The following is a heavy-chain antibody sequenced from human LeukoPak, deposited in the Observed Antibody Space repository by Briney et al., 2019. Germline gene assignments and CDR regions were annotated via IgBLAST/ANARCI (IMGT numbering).Heavy chain of an antibody. J-gene: IGHJ4*02. V-gene: IGHV4-38-2*02. CDR2: IYYSGST. CDR3: AREPAHSTGKYYFDY. Sequence: SETLSLTCRVSGYSISSGYHWGWIRQPPGKGLEWFASIYYSGSTYYNPSLKSRVTISVDTSENQFSLKLTSVTATDTAMYYCAREPAHSTGKYYFDYWGQGTLVTVSS. D-gene: IGHD6-19*01. CDR1: GYSISSGYH.